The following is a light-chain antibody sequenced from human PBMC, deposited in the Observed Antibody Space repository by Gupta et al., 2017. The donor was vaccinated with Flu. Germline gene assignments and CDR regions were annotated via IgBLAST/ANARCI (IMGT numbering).Light chain of an antibody. J-gene: IGKJ4*01. CDR1: QSISSY. Sequence: DIRLTQSPSSLSASVKDRVTITCRPSQSISSYLNWYQQKPGKAPKLLIYAASSLQTGVPPRFGGSGSGTNFTLTISVLDPEDFATYYCQLSYEIPRTFGGGTIVEMK. CDR3: QLSYEIPRT. V-gene: IGKV1-39*01. CDR2: AAS.